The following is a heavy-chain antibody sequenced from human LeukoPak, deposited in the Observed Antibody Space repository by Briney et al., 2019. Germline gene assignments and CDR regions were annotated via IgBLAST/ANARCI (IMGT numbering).Heavy chain of an antibody. CDR2: IYSGGST. Sequence: GGSLRLSCAASGFTFSSYAMNWVRQAPGKGLEWVSVIYSGGSTYYADSVKGRFTMFRDNSKNTLYLQMSNLRAEDTAVYYCARDDYGGNSEWGQGTLVTVSS. J-gene: IGHJ4*02. D-gene: IGHD4-23*01. V-gene: IGHV3-23*03. CDR3: ARDDYGGNSE. CDR1: GFTFSSYA.